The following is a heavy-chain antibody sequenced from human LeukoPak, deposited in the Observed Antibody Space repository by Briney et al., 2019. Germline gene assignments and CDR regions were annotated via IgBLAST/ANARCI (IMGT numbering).Heavy chain of an antibody. D-gene: IGHD3-22*01. CDR2: IYYSGST. V-gene: IGHV4-39*07. CDR1: GGSISSSSYY. Sequence: SETLSLTCTVSGGSISSSSYYWGWIRQPPGKGVEWIGSIYYSGSTYYNPSLKSRVTISVDTSKNQFSLKLSSVTAADTAVYYCARDLFDSSGYFDAFDIWGQGTMVTVSS. J-gene: IGHJ3*02. CDR3: ARDLFDSSGYFDAFDI.